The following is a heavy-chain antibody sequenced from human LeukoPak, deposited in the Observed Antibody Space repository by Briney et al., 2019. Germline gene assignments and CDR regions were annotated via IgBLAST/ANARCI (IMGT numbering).Heavy chain of an antibody. CDR2: IIPIFGTA. CDR3: ARGSGVGATSGVGYFDY. Sequence: ASVKVSCKASGGTFSSYAISWVRQAPGQGLEWMGGIIPIFGTANYAQKFQGRVTITADKSTSTAYMELSSLRSEDTAVYYCARGSGVGATSGVGYFDYWGQGTLVTVSS. J-gene: IGHJ4*02. V-gene: IGHV1-69*06. CDR1: GGTFSSYA. D-gene: IGHD1-26*01.